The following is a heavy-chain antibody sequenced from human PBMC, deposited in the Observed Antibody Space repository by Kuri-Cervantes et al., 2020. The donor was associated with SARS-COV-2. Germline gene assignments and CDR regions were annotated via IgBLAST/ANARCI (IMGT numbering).Heavy chain of an antibody. CDR2: FDREDGET. D-gene: IGHD2-2*01. Sequence: ASVKVSCKVSGYTLTELSMHWVRQAPGEGLEWMVGFDREDGETIYAQKFQGRVTMNEYKSTDTAYMELSSLRCEDAAVYYCATLRGYCSSTSCLDYWGQGTLVTVSS. V-gene: IGHV1-24*01. CDR3: ATLRGYCSSTSCLDY. J-gene: IGHJ4*02. CDR1: GYTLTELS.